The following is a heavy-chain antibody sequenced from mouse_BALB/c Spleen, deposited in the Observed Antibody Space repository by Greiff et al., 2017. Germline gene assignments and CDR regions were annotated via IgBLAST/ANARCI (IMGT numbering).Heavy chain of an antibody. CDR1: GYTFTNYW. D-gene: IGHD3-3*01. CDR2: IYPGGGYT. CDR3: ARSDNAMDY. V-gene: IGHV1-63*01. J-gene: IGHJ4*01. Sequence: VQLQQSGAELVRPGTSVKISCKASGYTFTNYWLGWVKQRPGHGLEWIGDIYPGGGYTNYNEKFKGKATLTVDKSSSTAYMQLSSLTSEDSAVYYCARSDNAMDYWGQGTSVTVSS.